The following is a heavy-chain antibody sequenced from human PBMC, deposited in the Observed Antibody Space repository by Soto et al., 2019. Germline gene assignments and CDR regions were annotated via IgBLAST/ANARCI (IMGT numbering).Heavy chain of an antibody. Sequence: QVQLVQSGAEVKKPGASVKVSCKASGYTFTSYGISWVRQAPGQGLEWMGWINPYNGNTNYAQKLQGTVTMTTDTSTNTAYMELRSLGSDDTAVYYCARDWFGIDYWGQGTLVTVSS. CDR3: ARDWFGIDY. CDR2: INPYNGNT. CDR1: GYTFTSYG. J-gene: IGHJ4*02. V-gene: IGHV1-18*01. D-gene: IGHD3-16*01.